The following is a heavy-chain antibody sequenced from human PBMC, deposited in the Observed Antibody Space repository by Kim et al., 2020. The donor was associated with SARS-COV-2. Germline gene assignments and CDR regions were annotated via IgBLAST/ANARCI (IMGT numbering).Heavy chain of an antibody. CDR2: IYPGDSDT. Sequence: GESLKISCKGSGYSFTSYWIGWVRQMPGKGLEWMGIIYPGDSDTRYSPSFQGQVTISADKSISTAYLQWSSLKASDTAMDYCARGPLSGYDVRPFDYLGQGTLVTVSS. J-gene: IGHJ4*02. D-gene: IGHD5-12*01. CDR1: GYSFTSYW. CDR3: ARGPLSGYDVRPFDY. V-gene: IGHV5-51*01.